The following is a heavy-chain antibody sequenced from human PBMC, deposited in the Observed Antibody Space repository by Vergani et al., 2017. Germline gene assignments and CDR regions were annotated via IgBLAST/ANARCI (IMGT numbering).Heavy chain of an antibody. Sequence: QMQLVQSGAEVKKTGSSVKVSCKASGYTFTYRYLHWVRQAPRQALEWMGWITPFNGNTNYAQKFQDRVTITRDRSMSTAYMELSSLRSEDTAMYYCARSITMVRGVRTRDXFDPWGQGTLVTVSS. J-gene: IGHJ5*02. CDR1: GYTFTYRY. CDR3: ARSITMVRGVRTRDXFDP. D-gene: IGHD3-10*01. CDR2: ITPFNGNT. V-gene: IGHV1-45*03.